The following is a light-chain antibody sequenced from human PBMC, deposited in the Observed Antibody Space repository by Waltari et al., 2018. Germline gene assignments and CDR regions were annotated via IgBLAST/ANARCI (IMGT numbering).Light chain of an antibody. Sequence: QSALTQPASVSGSPGQSIPIPCTGTSSDIGYYIYVSWYQQHPGKAPKLMIYDVSNRPSGVYNRFSGSKSGNTASLTISGLQAEDEADYYCSSYTTSSTVVFGGGTKLTVL. CDR1: SSDIGYYIY. CDR3: SSYTTSSTVV. J-gene: IGLJ2*01. CDR2: DVS. V-gene: IGLV2-14*03.